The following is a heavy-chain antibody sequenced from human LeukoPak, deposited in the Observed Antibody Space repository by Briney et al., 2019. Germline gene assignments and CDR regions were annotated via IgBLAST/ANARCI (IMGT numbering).Heavy chain of an antibody. J-gene: IGHJ5*02. CDR2: IIPIFGTA. Sequence: SVKVSCKASGGTFSSYAISWVRQAPGQGLEWMGGIIPIFGTANYAQKFQGRVTITTDESTSTAYMELSSLRSEDTAVYYCAREGKYCSSTSCLGWFDPWGQGTLVTVSS. CDR3: AREGKYCSSTSCLGWFDP. D-gene: IGHD2-2*01. CDR1: GGTFSSYA. V-gene: IGHV1-69*05.